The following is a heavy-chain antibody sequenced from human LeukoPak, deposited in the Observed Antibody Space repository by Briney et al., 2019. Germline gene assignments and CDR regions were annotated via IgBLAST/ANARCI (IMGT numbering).Heavy chain of an antibody. CDR1: GFIFTNYF. CDR3: AKGGVAGTGYFDY. V-gene: IGHV3-7*01. J-gene: IGHJ4*02. D-gene: IGHD6-19*01. CDR2: IKHDGSEK. Sequence: GGSLRLSCAASGFIFTNYFMSWVRQAPGKGLEWVASIKHDGSEKYYVDSVRGRFTISRDNTMNSLYLQMSSLRAEDTAVYYCAKGGVAGTGYFDYWGQGTLVTVSS.